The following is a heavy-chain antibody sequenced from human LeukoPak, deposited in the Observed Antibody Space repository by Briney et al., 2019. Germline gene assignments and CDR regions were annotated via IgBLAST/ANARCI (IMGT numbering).Heavy chain of an antibody. D-gene: IGHD3-10*01. Sequence: SVKVSCKASGGTFSSYAISWVRQAPGQGLEWMGGIIPIFGTANYAQKFQGRVTITADESTSTAYMELSSLRSEDTAVYYCARIVGIASRGYFDYWGQGTLVTVSS. CDR2: IIPIFGTA. CDR1: GGTFSSYA. CDR3: ARIVGIASRGYFDY. V-gene: IGHV1-69*13. J-gene: IGHJ4*02.